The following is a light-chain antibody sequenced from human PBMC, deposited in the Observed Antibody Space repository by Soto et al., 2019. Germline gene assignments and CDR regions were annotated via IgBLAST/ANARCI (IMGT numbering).Light chain of an antibody. CDR3: QHFNSYPWT. J-gene: IGKJ1*01. Sequence: DIQMTQSPSTLSASVGDRVTITCRASQSISSWFAWYQQKPGKAPKLLINKASSLESGVPSRFSGSGSGTEFTLTISSLQPDDFATYYCQHFNSYPWTFGQGTKVEIK. CDR1: QSISSW. V-gene: IGKV1-5*03. CDR2: KAS.